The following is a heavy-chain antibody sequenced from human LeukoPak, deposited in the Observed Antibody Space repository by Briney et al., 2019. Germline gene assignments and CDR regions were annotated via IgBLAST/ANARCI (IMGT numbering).Heavy chain of an antibody. D-gene: IGHD2-8*01. CDR2: INAYNGNT. CDR3: ARTNLDCKNGVCYDY. J-gene: IGHJ4*02. V-gene: IGHV1-18*01. CDR1: GYTFSSYG. Sequence: GASVKVSCKASGYTFSSYGISWVRQAPGQGLEWMGWINAYNGNTNYAQMLQGRVTMTTDTSTTTAYMDLRSLRSDDTAVYYCARTNLDCKNGVCYDYWGQGTPVTVSS.